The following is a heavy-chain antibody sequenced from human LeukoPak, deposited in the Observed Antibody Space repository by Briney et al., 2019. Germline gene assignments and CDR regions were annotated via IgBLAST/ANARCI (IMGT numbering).Heavy chain of an antibody. J-gene: IGHJ4*02. CDR3: ARSLPAGYIDY. D-gene: IGHD1-1*01. CDR2: ISAYNDNR. CDR1: GYIFTSFG. Sequence: VASVKVSCKASGYIFTSFGISWVRQAPGQGLEWMGWISAYNDNRNYAQRLQGRVTLTTDASTSTAYLELRSLSSDDTAVYYCARSLPAGYIDYWGQGTLVTVSS. V-gene: IGHV1-18*01.